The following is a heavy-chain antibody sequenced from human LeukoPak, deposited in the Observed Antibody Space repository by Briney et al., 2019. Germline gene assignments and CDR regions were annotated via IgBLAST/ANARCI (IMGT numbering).Heavy chain of an antibody. CDR2: IIPIFGTA. Sequence: GASVRVSCKASGGTFSSYAISWVRQAPGQGLEWMGGIIPIFGTANYAQKFQGRVTITADKSTSTAYMELSSLRSEDTAVYYCAGGRYVQLWFGDYWGQGTLVTVSS. CDR3: AGGRYVQLWFGDY. J-gene: IGHJ4*02. CDR1: GGTFSSYA. V-gene: IGHV1-69*06. D-gene: IGHD5-18*01.